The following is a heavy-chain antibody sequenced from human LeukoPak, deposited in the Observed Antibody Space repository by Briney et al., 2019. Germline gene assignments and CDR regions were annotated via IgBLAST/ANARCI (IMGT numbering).Heavy chain of an antibody. D-gene: IGHD6-13*01. V-gene: IGHV1-3*01. CDR3: ARDRGAAGPRWYFDY. CDR2: INAGNGNT. CDR1: GYTSTSYA. Sequence: GASVKVSCKASGYTSTSYAMHWVRQAPGQRLEWMGWINAGNGNTKYSQKFQGRVTITRDTSASTAYMELSSLRSEDTAVYYCARDRGAAGPRWYFDYWGQGTLVTVSS. J-gene: IGHJ4*02.